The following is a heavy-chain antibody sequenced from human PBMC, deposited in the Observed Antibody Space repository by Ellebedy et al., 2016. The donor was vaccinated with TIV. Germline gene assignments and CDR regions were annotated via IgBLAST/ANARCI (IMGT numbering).Heavy chain of an antibody. CDR2: IKFDEVEA. D-gene: IGHD2-2*01. V-gene: IGHV3-7*04. Sequence: GESLKISCAAFGFTFSRYWMGWLRQAPGKGLEWVAHIKFDEVEAYHADSVKGRFVISRDNARKSLYLQMNSLRVGDTAVYYCARDTVEVPGGDAFDIWGQGTTVTVSS. J-gene: IGHJ3*02. CDR3: ARDTVEVPGGDAFDI. CDR1: GFTFSRYW.